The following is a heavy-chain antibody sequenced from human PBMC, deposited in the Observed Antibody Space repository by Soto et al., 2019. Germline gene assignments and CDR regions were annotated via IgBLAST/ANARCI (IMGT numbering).Heavy chain of an antibody. V-gene: IGHV2-5*02. J-gene: IGHJ4*02. CDR3: AHCTLHDYGDYDPGTSHVFDS. D-gene: IGHD4-17*01. CDR1: GFSLSNSGVG. Sequence: QITLKESGPSPVKPTQTLTVTCTFSGFSLSNSGVGVAWIRQPPGKALEWLALIYGDNDKRYSPSLKTRLPITKDTSKVQVVLTTTNMDPVNTATYSCAHCTLHDYGDYDPGTSHVFDSWGQGTLVTVSS. CDR2: IYGDNDK.